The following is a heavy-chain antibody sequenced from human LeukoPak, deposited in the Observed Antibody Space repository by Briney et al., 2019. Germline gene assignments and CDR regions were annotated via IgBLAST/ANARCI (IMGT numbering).Heavy chain of an antibody. J-gene: IGHJ4*02. D-gene: IGHD4-17*01. Sequence: GVSLRLSCAASGFTLSSYAMHWVRQSPGKGLEWVAVISYDGSNKYYADSVKGRFTISRDNSKNTLYLQMNSLRAEDTAVYYCARDDGVTTVTTEPDYWGQGTLVTVSS. CDR3: ARDDGVTTVTTEPDY. CDR1: GFTLSSYA. V-gene: IGHV3-30*04. CDR2: ISYDGSNK.